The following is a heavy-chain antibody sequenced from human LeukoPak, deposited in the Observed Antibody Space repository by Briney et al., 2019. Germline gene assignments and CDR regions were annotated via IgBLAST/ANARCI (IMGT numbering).Heavy chain of an antibody. J-gene: IGHJ4*02. D-gene: IGHD6-19*01. CDR3: AYSGGSGGWAPNS. CDR2: ITWSSGDI. Sequence: PGRSLRLSCAASGFTFDDYAVHWVRQAPGKGLEWVSGITWSSGDIGYADSVKGRFTISRDKAKNSLYLQMNSLRAEDMALYYCAYSGGSGGWAPNSWGQGTLVTVSS. CDR1: GFTFDDYA. V-gene: IGHV3-9*03.